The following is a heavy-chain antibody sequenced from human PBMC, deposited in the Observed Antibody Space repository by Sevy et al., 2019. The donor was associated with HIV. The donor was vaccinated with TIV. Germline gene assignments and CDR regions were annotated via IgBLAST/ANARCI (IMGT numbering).Heavy chain of an antibody. CDR1: GDSVSSNNAA. Sequence: SQTLSLTCAISGDSVSSNNAAWNWIGQSASRGLEWLCRTFYRSNWYNDYAVSVKGRITINPDTSKNQLSLQLTSVTPEDTTVYYCARDGLTYGGMDVWGQGTTVTVSS. V-gene: IGHV6-1*01. D-gene: IGHD1-20*01. CDR2: TFYRSNWYN. J-gene: IGHJ6*02. CDR3: ARDGLTYGGMDV.